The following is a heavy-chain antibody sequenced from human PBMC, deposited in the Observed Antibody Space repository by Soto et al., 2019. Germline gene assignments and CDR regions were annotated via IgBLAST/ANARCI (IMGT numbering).Heavy chain of an antibody. V-gene: IGHV1-8*01. D-gene: IGHD6-6*01. Sequence: GXSVKVSFKASGYTVTSYDINLVRQSTGQGLEWMGWMNPNSGNTGYAQKFQGRVTMTRNTSISTAYMELSSLRSEDTAVYYCARAMGWQLVHPHDAFDIWGQGTMVTVSS. CDR2: MNPNSGNT. CDR3: ARAMGWQLVHPHDAFDI. J-gene: IGHJ3*02. CDR1: GYTVTSYD.